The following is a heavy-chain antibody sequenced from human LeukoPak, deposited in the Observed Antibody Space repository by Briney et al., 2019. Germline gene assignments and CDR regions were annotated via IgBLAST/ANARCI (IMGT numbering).Heavy chain of an antibody. CDR2: MNSGGSIT. V-gene: IGHV3-74*01. CDR1: GFTFSNYW. CDR3: AREGVGAPDY. D-gene: IGHD1-26*01. Sequence: GGSLRLSCVASGFTFSNYWMNWVRQGPGKGLVWVSRMNSGGSITSYADSVKGRFTISRDNAKNTLYLQMWSLTAEDTAVYYCAREGVGAPDYWGQGTLVTVSS. J-gene: IGHJ4*02.